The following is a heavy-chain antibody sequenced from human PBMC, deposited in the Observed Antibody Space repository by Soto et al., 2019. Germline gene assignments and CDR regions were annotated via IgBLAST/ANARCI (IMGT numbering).Heavy chain of an antibody. CDR2: ISAYNGNT. CDR1: GYTFTSYG. CDR3: ARDRCSSTSCYLRTLNDYYYYSMDV. J-gene: IGHJ6*02. D-gene: IGHD2-2*01. Sequence: ASVKVSCKASGYTFTSYGISWVRQAPGQGLEWMGWISAYNGNTNYAQKLQGRVTMTTDTSTSTAYMELRSLRSDDTAVYYCARDRCSSTSCYLRTLNDYYYYSMDVWGQGTTVTVSS. V-gene: IGHV1-18*01.